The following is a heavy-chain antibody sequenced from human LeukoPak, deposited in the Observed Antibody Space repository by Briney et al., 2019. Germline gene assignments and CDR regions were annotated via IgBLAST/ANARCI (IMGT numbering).Heavy chain of an antibody. CDR3: ARVCGGGSCYAEFDY. J-gene: IGHJ4*02. D-gene: IGHD2-15*01. V-gene: IGHV3-23*01. CDR2: ISSSGDNT. Sequence: GGSLRLSCSASGFTFSSYAMSWVRQAPGKGLEWVSAISSSGDNTYYADSVKGRFTISRDNAKNSLYLQMNSLRAEDTAVYYCARVCGGGSCYAEFDYWGQGTLVTVSS. CDR1: GFTFSSYA.